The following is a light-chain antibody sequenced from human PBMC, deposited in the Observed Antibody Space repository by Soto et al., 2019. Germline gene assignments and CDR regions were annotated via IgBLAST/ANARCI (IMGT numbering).Light chain of an antibody. V-gene: IGLV2-14*01. CDR3: SSYTSSSTPWV. Sequence: QSALTQPASVSESPGQSITISCTGTSSDVGGYNYVSWYQHHPGKAPKLIIYEVYKRPSGVSNRFSGSKSGNTASLTISGLQAEDEADYFCSSYTSSSTPWVFGGGTKLTVL. CDR2: EVY. CDR1: SSDVGGYNY. J-gene: IGLJ3*02.